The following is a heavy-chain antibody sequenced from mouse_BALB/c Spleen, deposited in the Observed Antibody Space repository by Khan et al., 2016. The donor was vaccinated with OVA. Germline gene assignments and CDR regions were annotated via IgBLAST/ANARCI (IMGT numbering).Heavy chain of an antibody. J-gene: IGHJ3*01. CDR2: ISYSGST. D-gene: IGHD1-1*01. CDR1: GYSITSDYA. Sequence: EVQLQESGPGLVKPSQSLSLTRTVTGYSITSDYAWNWIRQFPGNKLEWMGFISYSGSTSYNPSLKSRISITRDTSKNQFFLQLNSVTTEDTATYYCTSGTVGQFAYWGQGTLVTVSA. V-gene: IGHV3-2*02. CDR3: TSGTVGQFAY.